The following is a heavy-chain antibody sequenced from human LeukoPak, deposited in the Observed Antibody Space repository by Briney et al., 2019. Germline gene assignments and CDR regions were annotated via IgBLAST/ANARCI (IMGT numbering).Heavy chain of an antibody. D-gene: IGHD3-3*01. V-gene: IGHV3-21*01. CDR2: ISSSSSYI. CDR3: ARVRYYDFWSGYYTDAFDI. Sequence: PGGSLRLSCAASGFTFSSYAMSWVRQAPGKGLEWVSSISSSSSYIYFADSVKGRFTISRDNAKNSLYLQMNSLRAEDTAVYYCARVRYYDFWSGYYTDAFDIWGQGTMVTVSS. CDR1: GFTFSSYA. J-gene: IGHJ3*02.